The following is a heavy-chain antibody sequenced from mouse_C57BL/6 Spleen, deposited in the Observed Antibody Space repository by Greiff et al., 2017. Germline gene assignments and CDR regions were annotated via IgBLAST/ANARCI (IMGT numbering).Heavy chain of an antibody. D-gene: IGHD3-2*02. CDR3: ARTAQSLFDY. V-gene: IGHV1-22*01. Sequence: VKLKQSGPELVKPGASVKMSCKASGYTFTDYNMHWVKQSNGKSLEWIGYINPNNGGTKYNQKFKGKATLTVNKSSSTAYMEINSLTSEDSAVYYCARTAQSLFDYWGQGTTLTVSS. CDR1: GYTFTDYN. J-gene: IGHJ2*01. CDR2: INPNNGGT.